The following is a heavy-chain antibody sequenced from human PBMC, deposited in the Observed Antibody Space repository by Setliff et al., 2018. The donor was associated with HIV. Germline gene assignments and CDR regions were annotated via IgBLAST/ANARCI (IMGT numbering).Heavy chain of an antibody. J-gene: IGHJ4*02. D-gene: IGHD1-26*01. CDR2: ITSGSTYV. V-gene: IGHV3-21*01. CDR1: GFTFTDYT. Sequence: GSLRLSCAASGFTFTDYTMNWVRQAPGKGLEWVSSITSGSTYVNYADSVKGRFTISRDNVKNSLYLQMNSLRAEDTAVYYCARDRYSGSSTDYWGQGTLVTVSS. CDR3: ARDRYSGSSTDY.